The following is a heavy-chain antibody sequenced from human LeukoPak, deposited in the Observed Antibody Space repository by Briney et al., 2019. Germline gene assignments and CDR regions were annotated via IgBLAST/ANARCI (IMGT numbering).Heavy chain of an antibody. V-gene: IGHV3-30*02. CDR1: GFTFSSYG. D-gene: IGHD3-3*01. CDR3: AKAATIFGVVIDYYFDY. Sequence: GGSLRLSCAASGFTFSSYGMHWVRQAPGKGLEWVAVIWYGGSNKYYADSVKGRFTISRDNSKNTLYLLMNNLGAEDTAVYYCAKAATIFGVVIDYYFDYWGQGTLVTVSS. J-gene: IGHJ4*02. CDR2: IWYGGSNK.